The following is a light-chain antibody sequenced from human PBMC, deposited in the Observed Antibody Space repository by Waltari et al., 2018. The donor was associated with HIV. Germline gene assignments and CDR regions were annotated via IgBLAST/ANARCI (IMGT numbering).Light chain of an antibody. CDR3: QQYNNWPPLMYT. CDR2: GAS. V-gene: IGKV3-15*01. J-gene: IGKJ2*01. Sequence: EIVMTKSPATLSVSPGERATLSCRASQSVSSNLARYQKKPGQAPRLLIYGASTRATGIPARFSVSGSGTEFTLTISSLQSEDFAVYYCQQYNNWPPLMYTFGQGTKLEIK. CDR1: QSVSSN.